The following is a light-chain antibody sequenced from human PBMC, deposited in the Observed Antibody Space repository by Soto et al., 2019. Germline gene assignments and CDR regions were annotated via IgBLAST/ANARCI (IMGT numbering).Light chain of an antibody. CDR1: QSITRY. CDR2: TAF. V-gene: IGKV1-39*01. Sequence: DIQMTQSPSSLSAAVGERVTITCRASQSITRYLNWYQQKPGKAPKLLISTAFSLQSGVPLRFSGSGSGTDFTLTINTVQPEEFATYYCQQSYSFPQTFGQGTKVEVK. J-gene: IGKJ1*01. CDR3: QQSYSFPQT.